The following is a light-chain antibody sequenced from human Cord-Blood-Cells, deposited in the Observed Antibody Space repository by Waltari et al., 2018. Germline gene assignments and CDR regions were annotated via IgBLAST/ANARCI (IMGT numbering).Light chain of an antibody. CDR2: EVS. V-gene: IGLV2-18*02. J-gene: IGLJ3*02. Sequence: QSALTQPPSVSGSPGQSVTISCTGTSSDVGSYNRVSWYQQPPGTAPKLTIYEVSKRPSGVPDRFSGSKSGNTASLTISGLQAEDEADYYCSSYTSSSTWVFGGGTKLTVL. CDR1: SSDVGSYNR. CDR3: SSYTSSSTWV.